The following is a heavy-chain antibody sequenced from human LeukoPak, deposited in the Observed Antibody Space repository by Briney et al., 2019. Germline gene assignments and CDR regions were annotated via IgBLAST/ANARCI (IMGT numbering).Heavy chain of an antibody. CDR2: INPNSGGT. CDR1: GSTFTGYN. D-gene: IGHD3-3*01. CDR3: ARINTVFGVINNDY. V-gene: IGHV1-2*02. Sequence: ASVKVSCKASGSTFTGYNIHWVRRAPGQGLEWMGWINPNSGGTNYAQKFQGRVTMTRDTSISTAYMELSTLRSDDTAVYYCARINTVFGVINNDYWGQGTLVTVSS. J-gene: IGHJ4*02.